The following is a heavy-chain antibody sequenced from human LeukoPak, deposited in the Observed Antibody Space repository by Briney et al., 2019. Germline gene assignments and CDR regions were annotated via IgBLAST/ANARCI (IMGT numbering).Heavy chain of an antibody. J-gene: IGHJ4*02. CDR1: GFTVYNNY. CDR2: IYSGGFT. V-gene: IGHV3-53*01. CDR3: ARGGDGYNLDPFDY. D-gene: IGHD5-24*01. Sequence: PGGSLRLSCAASGFTVYNNYMNWVRQAPGKGLEWVSVIYSGGFTYYADSVKGRFTISRDNSKNTLYLQMNSLTAEDTAVYYCARGGDGYNLDPFDYWGQGTLVTVSS.